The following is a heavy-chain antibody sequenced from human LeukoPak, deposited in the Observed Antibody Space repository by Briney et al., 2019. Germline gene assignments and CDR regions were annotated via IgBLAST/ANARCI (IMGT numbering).Heavy chain of an antibody. D-gene: IGHD3-22*01. Sequence: ASVKVSCKASGYTFTGYYMHWVRQAPGQGLEWMGWINPNSGGTNYAQKFQGRVTMTRDTSISTAYMELSRLRSDDTAVYYCARPYYDSSGPKGYWGQGTLVTVSS. CDR1: GYTFTGYY. CDR3: ARPYYDSSGPKGY. CDR2: INPNSGGT. V-gene: IGHV1-2*02. J-gene: IGHJ4*02.